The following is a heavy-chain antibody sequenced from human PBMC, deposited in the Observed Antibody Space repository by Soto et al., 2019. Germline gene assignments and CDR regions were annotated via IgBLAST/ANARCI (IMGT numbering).Heavy chain of an antibody. CDR2: INHSGST. D-gene: IGHD6-19*01. CDR1: GGSFSGYY. V-gene: IGHV4-34*01. J-gene: IGHJ4*02. CDR3: ARVSFSSGWYARSEYFDY. Sequence: PSETLSLTCAVYGGSFSGYYWSWIRQPPGKGLEWIGEINHSGSTNYNPSPKSRVTISVDTSKNQFSLKLSSVTAADTAVYYCARVSFSSGWYARSEYFDYWGQGTLVTVSS.